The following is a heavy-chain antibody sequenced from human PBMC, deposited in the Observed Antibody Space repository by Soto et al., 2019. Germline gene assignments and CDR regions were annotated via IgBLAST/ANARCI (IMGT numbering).Heavy chain of an antibody. CDR3: ARDQEVGGTDY. V-gene: IGHV4-30-2*01. CDR1: GGSISSGGYS. Sequence: SETLSLTCTVSGGSISSGGYSWSWIRQPPGKGLEWIGYIYHSGSTYYNPSLKSRVTISVDTSKNQFSLKLSSVTAADTAVYYCARDQEVGGTDYWGQGTLVTVSS. J-gene: IGHJ4*02. D-gene: IGHD1-26*01. CDR2: IYHSGST.